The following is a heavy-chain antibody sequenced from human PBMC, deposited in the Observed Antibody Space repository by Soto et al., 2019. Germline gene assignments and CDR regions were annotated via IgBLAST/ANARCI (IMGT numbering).Heavy chain of an antibody. V-gene: IGHV1-69*13. Sequence: ASVKVSCKASGGTFSSYAISWVRQAPGQGLEWMGGIIPIFGTANYAQKFQGRVTITADESRSTAYMELSSLRSEDTAVYYCARERSPYSSGWYMGNYYYCGMDVWGQGTTVTVPS. CDR3: ARERSPYSSGWYMGNYYYCGMDV. CDR2: IIPIFGTA. J-gene: IGHJ6*02. CDR1: GGTFSSYA. D-gene: IGHD6-19*01.